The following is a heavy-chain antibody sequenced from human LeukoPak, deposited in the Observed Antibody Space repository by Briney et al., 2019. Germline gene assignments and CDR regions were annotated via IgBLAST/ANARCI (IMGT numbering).Heavy chain of an antibody. CDR1: GGSISTTSNY. Sequence: SETLSLTCSVTGGSISTTSNYWGWIRQPPGKGLEWIGSIYYSGSTYYNSSLKSRVTISLNTSKNQFSLKLSSVTAADTAVYFCARWPSLSWYHAFDIWGQGTMVTVSS. D-gene: IGHD6-13*01. CDR2: IYYSGST. V-gene: IGHV4-39*07. CDR3: ARWPSLSWYHAFDI. J-gene: IGHJ3*02.